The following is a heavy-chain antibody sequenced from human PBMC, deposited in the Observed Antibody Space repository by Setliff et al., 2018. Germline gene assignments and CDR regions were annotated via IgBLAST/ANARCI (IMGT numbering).Heavy chain of an antibody. CDR1: GYSISSDHY. D-gene: IGHD5-18*01. J-gene: IGHJ3*02. CDR2: IYHSGSA. V-gene: IGHV4-38-2*02. CDR3: ARDGGNGYGVDAYAGGGFDI. Sequence: PSETLSLTCAVSGYSISSDHYWGWIRQPPGKGLEWIGGIYHSGSAYYNPSLKSRVTISVDTSKNQFSLKLSSVTAADRAVYYCARDGGNGYGVDAYAGGGFDIWGQGTMVTVSS.